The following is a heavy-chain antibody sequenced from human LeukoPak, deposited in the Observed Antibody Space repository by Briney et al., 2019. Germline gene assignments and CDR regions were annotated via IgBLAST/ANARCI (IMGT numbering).Heavy chain of an antibody. J-gene: IGHJ5*02. CDR3: ARLRWNDFWSGSVYNWFDP. V-gene: IGHV1-69*13. D-gene: IGHD3-3*01. CDR1: GGTFSSYA. CDR2: IIPIFGTA. Sequence: SVKVSCKASGGTFSSYAISWVRQAPGQGLEWMGVIIPIFGTANYAQKFQGRVTITADESTSTAYMELSSLRSEDTAVYYCARLRWNDFWSGSVYNWFDPWGQGTLVTVSS.